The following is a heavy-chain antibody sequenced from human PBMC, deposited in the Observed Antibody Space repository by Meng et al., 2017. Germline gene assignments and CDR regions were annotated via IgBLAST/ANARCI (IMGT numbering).Heavy chain of an antibody. Sequence: QITLKESGPTLVKPTQTLTLTCTFSGFSLSTSGVGVGWIRQPPGKALEWLPLIYWDDDKRYSPSLRSRLTITKDTSKNQVVLTMTNMDPVDTATYYCAHSREVRTFYWFDPWGQGTLVPVSS. CDR2: IYWDDDK. D-gene: IGHD2/OR15-2a*01. V-gene: IGHV2-5*02. CDR1: GFSLSTSGVG. J-gene: IGHJ5*02. CDR3: AHSREVRTFYWFDP.